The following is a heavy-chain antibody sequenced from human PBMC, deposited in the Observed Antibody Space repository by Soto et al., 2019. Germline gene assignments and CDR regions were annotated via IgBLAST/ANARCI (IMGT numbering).Heavy chain of an antibody. Sequence: QVQLVESGGGLVKPGGSLRLSCAASGFTFSDYYMSWIRQAPGKGLEWVSYISSSSSYTNYADSVKGRFTISRDNAKNSLYLQMNSLRAEDTAVYYCARVRTSSTYNWFDPWGQGTLVTVSS. D-gene: IGHD6-6*01. V-gene: IGHV3-11*06. J-gene: IGHJ5*02. CDR2: ISSSSSYT. CDR3: ARVRTSSTYNWFDP. CDR1: GFTFSDYY.